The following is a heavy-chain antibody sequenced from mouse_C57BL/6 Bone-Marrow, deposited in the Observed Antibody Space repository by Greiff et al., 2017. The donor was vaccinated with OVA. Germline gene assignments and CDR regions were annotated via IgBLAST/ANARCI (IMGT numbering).Heavy chain of an antibody. D-gene: IGHD3-2*02. CDR1: GSTSTTNN. CDR3: ARRWSSGYLDY. V-gene: IGHV1-22*01. CDR2: INPTNGGT. Sequence: EVQLQQSGPELVKPGPSGKLSSKASGSTSTTNNIHGVKRSHGRSLEWIGYINPTNGGTSYNQKFKGKATLTVNKSSSTAYMELRSLTSEDSAVYYCARRWSSGYLDYWGQGTTLTVSS. J-gene: IGHJ2*01.